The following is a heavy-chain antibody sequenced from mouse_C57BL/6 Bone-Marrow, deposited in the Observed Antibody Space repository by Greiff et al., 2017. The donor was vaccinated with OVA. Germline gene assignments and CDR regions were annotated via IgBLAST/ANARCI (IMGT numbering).Heavy chain of an antibody. D-gene: IGHD1-1*01. CDR1: GYTFTSYW. J-gene: IGHJ4*01. Sequence: VQLQQSGTVLARPGASVKMSCKTSGYTFTSYWMHWVKQRPGQGLEWIGAIYPGNSDTSYNQKFKGKAKLTAVTSASTAYMELSSLTNEDSAVYYGTRLENYYGSTYYAMDDWGQGTSVTVSS. CDR2: IYPGNSDT. CDR3: TRLENYYGSTYYAMDD. V-gene: IGHV1-5*01.